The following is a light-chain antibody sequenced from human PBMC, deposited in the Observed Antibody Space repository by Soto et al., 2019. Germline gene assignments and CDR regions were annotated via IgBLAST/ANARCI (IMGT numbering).Light chain of an antibody. V-gene: IGKV1-5*01. Sequence: DIRMTQSPSTLSASVGDRVTNTCRASQSIMTWLAWYQQKPGKAPKLLIYDASTLQSGVPSRFSGSGSGTEFSLTIHSLQPDDVATYHCQQYNSYWTFGQGTKVDIK. J-gene: IGKJ1*01. CDR2: DAS. CDR3: QQYNSYWT. CDR1: QSIMTW.